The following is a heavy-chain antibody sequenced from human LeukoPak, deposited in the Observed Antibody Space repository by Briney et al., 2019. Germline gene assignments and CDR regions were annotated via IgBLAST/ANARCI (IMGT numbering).Heavy chain of an antibody. CDR2: MNPNNGKT. J-gene: IGHJ5*02. CDR3: ARVFGSGSYYAYNWFDP. D-gene: IGHD3-10*01. CDR1: GGTFSSYA. Sequence: ASVKVSCKASGGTFSSYAISWVRQATGQGLEWMGWMNPNNGKTGYAQKFQGRVTMTRDTSISTAYMELSSLRSEDTAVYYCARVFGSGSYYAYNWFDPWGQGTLVTVSS. V-gene: IGHV1-8*02.